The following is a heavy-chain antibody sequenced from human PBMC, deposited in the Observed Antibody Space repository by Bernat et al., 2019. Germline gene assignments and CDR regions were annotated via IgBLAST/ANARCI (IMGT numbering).Heavy chain of an antibody. CDR3: ARDGDTSGHFSLFDH. D-gene: IGHD3-22*01. J-gene: IGHJ5*02. CDR1: GFTFSSYA. CDR2: IWHDESKK. V-gene: IGHV3-33*08. Sequence: VQLLESGGGLVQPGGSLRLSCAASGFTFSSYAMSWVRQAPGKGLEWVALIWHDESKKYYADSVKGRFTISRDNSKNTLYLEMNSLRAEDTALYYCARDGDTSGHFSLFDHWGQGTVVTVSS.